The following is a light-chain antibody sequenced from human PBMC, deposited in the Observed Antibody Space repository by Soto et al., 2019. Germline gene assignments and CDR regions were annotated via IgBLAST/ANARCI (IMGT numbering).Light chain of an antibody. J-gene: IGKJ1*01. CDR1: QSISYY. Sequence: DIQMTQSPSTLSASVGDRVTITRRASQSISYYLAWYQKKPGKAPKVLIWNASSLQRGAPSRFSGSGSGTEFTLTISSLLPDDFATYYCQQYNRFSTWTFGQGTKVEIK. CDR3: QQYNRFSTWT. V-gene: IGKV1-5*01. CDR2: NAS.